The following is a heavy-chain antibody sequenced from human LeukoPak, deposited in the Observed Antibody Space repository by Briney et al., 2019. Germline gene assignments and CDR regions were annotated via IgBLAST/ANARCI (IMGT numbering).Heavy chain of an antibody. CDR2: TNPNSGGT. CDR3: AREDIVVVPAANDYNWFDP. Sequence: ASVKVSCKASGYTFTGYYMHWVRQAPGQGLEWMGWTNPNSGGTNYAQKFQGRVTMTRDTSVSTAYMELSRLRSDDTAVYYCAREDIVVVPAANDYNWFDPWGQGTLVTVSS. CDR1: GYTFTGYY. V-gene: IGHV1-2*02. J-gene: IGHJ5*02. D-gene: IGHD2-2*01.